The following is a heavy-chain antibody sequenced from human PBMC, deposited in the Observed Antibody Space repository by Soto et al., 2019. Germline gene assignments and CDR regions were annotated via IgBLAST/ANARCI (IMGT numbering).Heavy chain of an antibody. CDR2: IIPIFGTA. V-gene: IGHV1-69*13. Sequence: SVKVSCKASGGTFSSYAISWVRQAPGQGLEWMGGIIPIFGTANYAQKFQGRVTITADESTSTAYMELSSLRSEDTAVYYCARDSGPSTTVTTLKYFDYWGQGTLVTVSS. J-gene: IGHJ4*02. CDR3: ARDSGPSTTVTTLKYFDY. CDR1: GGTFSSYA. D-gene: IGHD4-17*01.